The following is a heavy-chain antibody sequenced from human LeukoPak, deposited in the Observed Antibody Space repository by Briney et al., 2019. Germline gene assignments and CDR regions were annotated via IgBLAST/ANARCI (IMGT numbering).Heavy chain of an antibody. CDR3: ARDEDSSGYCDY. V-gene: IGHV3-21*01. J-gene: IGHJ4*02. CDR1: GFTFSSYS. D-gene: IGHD3-22*01. Sequence: GGSLRLSCAAFGFTFSSYSTNWVRQAPGKGLEWVSSISSSSSYIYYADSVKGRFTISRDNAKNSLYLQMNSLRAEDTAVYYCARDEDSSGYCDYWGQGTLVTVSS. CDR2: ISSSSSYI.